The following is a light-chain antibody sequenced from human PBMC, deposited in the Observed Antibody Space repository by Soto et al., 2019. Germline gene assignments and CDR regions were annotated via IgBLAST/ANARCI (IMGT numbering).Light chain of an antibody. V-gene: IGKV1-5*01. Sequence: DIQMTQSPSTLSPSVGDRVTITRRASRSISDWLAWYQQKPGKAPKLLIFDGSSLKSGVPSRFSGSGSGTEFTLTISSLQPDDVATYYCLQYDSYSWTFGQGTKVEIK. CDR2: DGS. J-gene: IGKJ1*01. CDR1: RSISDW. CDR3: LQYDSYSWT.